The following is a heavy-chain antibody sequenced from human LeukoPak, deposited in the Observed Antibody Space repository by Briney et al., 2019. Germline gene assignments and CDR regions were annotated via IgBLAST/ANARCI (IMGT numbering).Heavy chain of an antibody. Sequence: ASETLSLTCTVSGGSISSGSYYWGWIRQPPGKGLEWIGSICHSGSTYYNPSLKSRVIISVDTSKNQFSLKLSSVTAADTAVYYCARSFWSNYVTSPFDYWGQGTLVAVSS. V-gene: IGHV4-39*07. CDR2: ICHSGST. CDR3: ARSFWSNYVTSPFDY. CDR1: GGSISSGSYY. D-gene: IGHD3-3*01. J-gene: IGHJ4*02.